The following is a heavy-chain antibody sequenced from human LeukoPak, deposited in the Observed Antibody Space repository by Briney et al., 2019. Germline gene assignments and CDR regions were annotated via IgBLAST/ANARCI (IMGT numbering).Heavy chain of an antibody. Sequence: SETLSLTCTVSGDSISSHYWSWIRQPPGKGLEWIGYIYYSGSTNYNPSLKSRVTISVDTSKNQFSLKLSSVTAADTAVYYCARGRIAARPSSRSRRFDPWGQGTLVTVSS. D-gene: IGHD6-6*01. J-gene: IGHJ5*02. CDR3: ARGRIAARPSSRSRRFDP. CDR2: IYYSGST. CDR1: GDSISSHY. V-gene: IGHV4-59*11.